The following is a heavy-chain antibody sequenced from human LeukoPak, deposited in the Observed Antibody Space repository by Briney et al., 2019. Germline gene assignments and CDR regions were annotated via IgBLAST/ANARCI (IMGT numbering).Heavy chain of an antibody. D-gene: IGHD5-24*01. CDR1: GFTFSSYA. J-gene: IGHJ4*02. CDR2: ISYDGSSK. V-gene: IGHV3-30*04. CDR3: ASERRGYTSDY. Sequence: QPGRSLRLSCAASGFTFSSYAMHWVRQAPGKGLEWVAVISYDGSSKYYADSVKGRFTISRDNSKNTLYLQMNSLRAEDTAVYYCASERRGYTSDYWGQGTLVTVSS.